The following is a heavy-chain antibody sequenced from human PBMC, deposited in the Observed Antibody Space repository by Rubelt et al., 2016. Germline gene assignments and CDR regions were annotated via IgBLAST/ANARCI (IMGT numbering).Heavy chain of an antibody. CDR1: GGSISSYY. Sequence: QVQLQESGPGLVKPSETLSLSCTVSGGSISSYYWSWVRQPPGKGLEWIGYIYFTGTTNYNPSLKSRVAMSVDTSENQFTLKLSSVTAADTAVYYCARSTAHSDFDYWGQGTLVTVSS. CDR2: IYFTGTT. CDR3: ARSTAHSDFDY. D-gene: IGHD2-8*02. V-gene: IGHV4-59*01. J-gene: IGHJ4*02.